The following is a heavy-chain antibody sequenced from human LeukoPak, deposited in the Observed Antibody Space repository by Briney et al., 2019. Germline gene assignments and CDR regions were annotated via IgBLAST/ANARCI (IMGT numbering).Heavy chain of an antibody. CDR1: GFSLSTSGVG. J-gene: IGHJ3*02. D-gene: IGHD2-15*01. CDR2: IYWDDDK. Sequence: SGPTLVNPTQTLTLTCTFSGFSLSTSGVGVGWIRQPPGKALEWLALIYWDDDKRYSPSLKSRLTITKDTSKNQVVLTMTNMDPVDTATYYCAHSGAPYCSGGSCYSAKGLFDIWGQGTMVTVSS. CDR3: AHSGAPYCSGGSCYSAKGLFDI. V-gene: IGHV2-5*02.